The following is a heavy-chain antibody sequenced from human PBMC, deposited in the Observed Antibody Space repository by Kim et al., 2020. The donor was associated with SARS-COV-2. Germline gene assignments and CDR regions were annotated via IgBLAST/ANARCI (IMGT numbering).Heavy chain of an antibody. D-gene: IGHD1-7*01. J-gene: IGHJ4*02. Sequence: QKFQGRVTISADESTSTAYMELSSLRSEDTAVYYCARDHTWYNWNSRLDYWGQGTLVTVSS. V-gene: IGHV1-69*01. CDR3: ARDHTWYNWNSRLDY.